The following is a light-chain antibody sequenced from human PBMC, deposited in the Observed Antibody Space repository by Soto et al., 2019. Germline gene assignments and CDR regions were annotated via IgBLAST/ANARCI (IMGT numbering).Light chain of an antibody. V-gene: IGKV3-11*01. CDR3: QQRSDWPLT. CDR2: DAS. J-gene: IGKJ4*01. Sequence: EIVLTQSPDTLSLSPGETATLSCRASQSVGNILAWYQHRPGQAPRLLISDASNRATGVPVRFSGSGSGTDFTLTINNLEPEDFAIYYCQQRSDWPLTFGGGTKVEI. CDR1: QSVGNI.